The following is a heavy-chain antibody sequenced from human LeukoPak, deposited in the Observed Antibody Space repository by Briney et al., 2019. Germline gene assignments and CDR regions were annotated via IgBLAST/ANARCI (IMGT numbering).Heavy chain of an antibody. CDR2: ISSSSSYI. CDR1: GFTFSSYG. V-gene: IGHV3-21*01. Sequence: PGGSLRLSCAASGFTFSSYGMNWVRQAPGKGLEWVSSISSSSSYIYYADSVKGRFTISRDNAKNSLYLQMYSLRAEDTAVYYCAREWFGELLDGYWGQGTLVTVSS. CDR3: AREWFGELLDGY. J-gene: IGHJ4*02. D-gene: IGHD3-10*01.